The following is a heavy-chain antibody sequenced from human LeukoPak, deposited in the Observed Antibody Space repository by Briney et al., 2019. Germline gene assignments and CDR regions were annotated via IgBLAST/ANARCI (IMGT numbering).Heavy chain of an antibody. CDR2: INPNSGGT. CDR1: GYTFTGYY. V-gene: IGHV1-2*02. Sequence: GASVKVSCKASGYTFTGYYMLWVRQAPGQGLEWMGWINPNSGGTNYAQKFQGRVTMTSDTSTSTVYMELHSLRSEDTAVYFCAKVGITAATADYWGQGTLVTVSS. CDR3: AKVGITAATADY. J-gene: IGHJ4*02. D-gene: IGHD4-23*01.